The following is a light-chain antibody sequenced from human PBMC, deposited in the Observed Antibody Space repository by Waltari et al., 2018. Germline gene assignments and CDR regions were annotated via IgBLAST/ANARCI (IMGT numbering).Light chain of an antibody. CDR3: ASYIGSALEL. J-gene: IGLJ3*02. V-gene: IGLV2-14*03. CDR1: NSDIGASNY. Sequence: QSALTQPASVSGSPGKSITISCPGPNSDIGASNYVSWYQQHPGKAPILIIFDVTFRSAGVSHRFSGSKSGNTASLTISGLQAEDEADYFCASYIGSALELFGGGTRLTVL. CDR2: DVT.